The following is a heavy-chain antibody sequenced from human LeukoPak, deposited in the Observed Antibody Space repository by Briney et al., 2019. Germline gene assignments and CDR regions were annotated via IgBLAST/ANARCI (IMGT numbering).Heavy chain of an antibody. D-gene: IGHD7-27*01. CDR2: IYYSGST. CDR3: ARGRGTGTNTGALDS. V-gene: IGHV4-31*03. J-gene: IGHJ4*02. Sequence: SQALSLTCTVSGGSISSSGSYWGRIRQHPGKGLEWIGYIYYSGSTYYNPSLKSRLSISLDTSKNQFSLKLSSVTAADTAVYYCARGRGTGTNTGALDSWGQGTLVAVSS. CDR1: GGSISSSGSY.